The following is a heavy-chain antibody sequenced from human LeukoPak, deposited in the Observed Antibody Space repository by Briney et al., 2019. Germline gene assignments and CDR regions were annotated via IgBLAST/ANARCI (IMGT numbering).Heavy chain of an antibody. J-gene: IGHJ4*02. CDR2: IYYSGST. D-gene: IGHD6-13*01. Sequence: TPSETLSLTCTVSGGSISSSSYYWGWIRQPPGKGLEWIGYIYYSGSTNYNPSLKSRVTISVDTSKNQFSLKLSSVTAADTAVYYCARLNPIAAAVGYFDYWGQGTLVTVSS. CDR3: ARLNPIAAAVGYFDY. V-gene: IGHV4-61*05. CDR1: GGSISSSSYY.